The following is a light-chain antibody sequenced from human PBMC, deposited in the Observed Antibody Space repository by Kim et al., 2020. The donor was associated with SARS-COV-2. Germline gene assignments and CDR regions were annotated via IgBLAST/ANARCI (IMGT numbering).Light chain of an antibody. J-gene: IGLJ2*01. V-gene: IGLV1-47*01. CDR2: RNN. CDR1: SSNTGSNY. CDR3: AAWDDSLSGVV. Sequence: GRRVTISSSGSSSNTGSNYVNWYQQPPGTAPKLLIYRNNQRPSGVPDRFSGSKSGTSASLAISGLRSEDEADYYCAAWDDSLSGVVFGGGTQLTVL.